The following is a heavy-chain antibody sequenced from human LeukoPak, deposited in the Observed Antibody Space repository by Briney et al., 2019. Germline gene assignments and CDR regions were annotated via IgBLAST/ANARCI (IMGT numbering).Heavy chain of an antibody. V-gene: IGHV1-69*05. D-gene: IGHD4-23*01. Sequence: SVKVSCKASGGTFSSYAISWVRQAPGQGLEWMGGIIPIFGTANYAQKFQGRVTITTDESTSTAYMELSSLRSEDTAVYYCARGRVTHPYYYYYYMDVWGKGTTVTVSS. CDR3: ARGRVTHPYYYYYYMDV. CDR1: GGTFSSYA. J-gene: IGHJ6*03. CDR2: IIPIFGTA.